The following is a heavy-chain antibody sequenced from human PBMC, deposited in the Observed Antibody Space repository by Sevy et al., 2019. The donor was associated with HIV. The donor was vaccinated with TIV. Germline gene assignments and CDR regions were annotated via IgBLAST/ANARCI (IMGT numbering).Heavy chain of an antibody. V-gene: IGHV1-8*01. CDR2: MNPNSGNT. Sequence: ASVKVSCKASGYTFTFYDINWVRQATGQGLEWVGWMNPNSGNTGYEQKFQGRVTMTRNTSISTAYMELSSLRSEDTAVFYCARGASLYSSSIIEYDYWGQGTLVTVSS. CDR1: GYTFTFYD. J-gene: IGHJ4*02. D-gene: IGHD6-6*01. CDR3: ARGASLYSSSIIEYDY.